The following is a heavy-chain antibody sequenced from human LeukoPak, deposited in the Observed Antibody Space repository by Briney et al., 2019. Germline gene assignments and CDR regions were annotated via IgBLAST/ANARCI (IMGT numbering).Heavy chain of an antibody. CDR1: GYTFTSYG. J-gene: IGHJ5*02. CDR3: ARDTGSGYSYGYPES. CDR2: ISAYNGNT. V-gene: IGHV1-18*01. Sequence: ASVKVSCKASGYTFTSYGISWVRQAPGQGLEWMGWISAYNGNTNYAQKFQGRVTMTRDTSISTAYMELSRLRSDDTAVYYCARDTGSGYSYGYPESWGQGTLVTVSS. D-gene: IGHD5-18*01.